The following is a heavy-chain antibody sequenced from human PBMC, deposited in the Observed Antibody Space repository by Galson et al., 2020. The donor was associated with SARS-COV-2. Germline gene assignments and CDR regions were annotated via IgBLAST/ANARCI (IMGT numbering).Heavy chain of an antibody. V-gene: IGHV4-39*07. Sequence: SETLSLTCTVSGGSISSSSYYWGWIRQPPGKGLEWIGSIYYSGTTYYNPSLKSRVTISVDTSKNQFSLKLSSVTAADTAVYYCARSRDGYYPNFGGSLDAFDIWGQGTMVTVSS. CDR2: IYYSGTT. CDR1: GGSISSSSYY. CDR3: ARSRDGYYPNFGGSLDAFDI. J-gene: IGHJ3*02. D-gene: IGHD3-22*01.